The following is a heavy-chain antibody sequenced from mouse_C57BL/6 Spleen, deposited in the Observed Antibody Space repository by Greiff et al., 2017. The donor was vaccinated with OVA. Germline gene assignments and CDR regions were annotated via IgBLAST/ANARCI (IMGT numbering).Heavy chain of an antibody. CDR3: ASPLDSSGYVRFAY. CDR2: INPSTGGT. Sequence: EVQLVESGPELVKPGASVKISCKASGYSFTGYYMNWVKQSPEKSLEWIGEINPSTGGTTYNQKFKAKATLTVDKSSSTAYMQLKSLTSEDSAVYYCASPLDSSGYVRFAYWGQGTLVTVSA. CDR1: GYSFTGYY. J-gene: IGHJ3*01. V-gene: IGHV1-42*01. D-gene: IGHD3-2*02.